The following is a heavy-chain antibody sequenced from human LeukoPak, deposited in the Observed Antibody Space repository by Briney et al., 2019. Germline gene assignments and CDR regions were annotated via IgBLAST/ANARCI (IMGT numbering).Heavy chain of an antibody. D-gene: IGHD3-10*02. CDR2: NSGSGGST. CDR3: AELGITMIGGV. J-gene: IGHJ6*04. V-gene: IGHV3-23*01. CDR1: GFTLSTYA. Sequence: GGSLRLSCAASGFTLSTYAMTWVRQAPGKGLEWVAVNSGSGGSTYYADSVKGRFTISRDNAKNSLYLQMNSLRAEDTAVYYCAELGITMIGGVWGKGTTVTISS.